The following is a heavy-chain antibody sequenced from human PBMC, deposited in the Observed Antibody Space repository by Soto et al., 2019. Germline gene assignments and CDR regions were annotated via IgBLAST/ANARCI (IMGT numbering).Heavy chain of an antibody. Sequence: QVQLQESGPGLVKPSGTLSLTCAVSGGSISSGTWWSWVRQPPGRGLEWIGEIYHSGSPNYNPSPQSRVTMSVDKSKTLFSLRLSSVTAAASALYYCARRVPAAPNWFDPWGQGTLVTVSS. D-gene: IGHD2-2*01. CDR2: IYHSGSP. J-gene: IGHJ5*02. CDR1: GGSISSGTW. V-gene: IGHV4-4*02. CDR3: ARRVPAAPNWFDP.